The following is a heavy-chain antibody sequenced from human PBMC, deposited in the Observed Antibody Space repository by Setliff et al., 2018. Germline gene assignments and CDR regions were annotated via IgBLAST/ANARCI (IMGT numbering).Heavy chain of an antibody. CDR1: GLTFCDYA. CDR2: IRSKAYGETT. V-gene: IGHV3-49*04. D-gene: IGHD2-2*01. Sequence: GGSLRLSCTASGLTFCDYAMGWVRQAPGKGLEWVGYIRSKAYGETTEYAASVEDRFTISRDDPKNTAYLQMNSLKTDDTSVYYCTTYCDSTTCALDNWGQGIQVTVSA. J-gene: IGHJ4*02. CDR3: TTYCDSTTCALDN.